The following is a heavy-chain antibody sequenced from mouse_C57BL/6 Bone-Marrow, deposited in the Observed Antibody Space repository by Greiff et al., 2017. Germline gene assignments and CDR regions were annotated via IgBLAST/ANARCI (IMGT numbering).Heavy chain of an antibody. CDR2: ISDGGSYT. V-gene: IGHV5-4*01. J-gene: IGHJ3*01. CDR1: GFTFSSYA. D-gene: IGHD1-1*01. Sequence: VHLVESGGGLVKPGGSLKLSCAASGFTFSSYAMSWVRQTPEKRLEWVATISDGGSYTYYPDNVKGLFTISRDNAKNNLYLQMSHLKSEDTAMYYCERERLITTVVPSFAYWGQGTLVTVSA. CDR3: ERERLITTVVPSFAY.